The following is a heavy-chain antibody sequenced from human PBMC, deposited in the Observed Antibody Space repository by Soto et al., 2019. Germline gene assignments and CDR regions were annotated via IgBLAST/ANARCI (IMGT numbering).Heavy chain of an antibody. CDR3: ARDYMVRGVMRGFDP. D-gene: IGHD3-10*01. Sequence: QVQLQESGPGLVKPSGTLSLTCAVSGGSISSSNWWSWVRQPPGKGLEWIGEIYHSGSTNYNPSLTSRVTISVDKSKTQFSPQLRSVTAADTAVYYCARDYMVRGVMRGFDPWGQGTLVTVSS. V-gene: IGHV4-4*02. CDR2: IYHSGST. CDR1: GGSISSSNW. J-gene: IGHJ5*02.